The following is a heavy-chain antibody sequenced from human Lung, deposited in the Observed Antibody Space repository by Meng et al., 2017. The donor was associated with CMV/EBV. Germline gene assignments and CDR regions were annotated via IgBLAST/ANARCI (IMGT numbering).Heavy chain of an antibody. CDR3: ARLSDFWSGYPDLFDY. CDR2: IYYSGST. Sequence: SETLSSTXTALGGPISSSSYYWGWIRQPPGKGLEWIWSIYYSGSTYYNPSLKSRVTISVDTSKNQFSLKLSSVTAADTAVYYCARLSDFWSGYPDLFDYWGQGTLVTVSS. CDR1: GGPISSSSYY. D-gene: IGHD3-3*01. J-gene: IGHJ4*02. V-gene: IGHV4-39*01.